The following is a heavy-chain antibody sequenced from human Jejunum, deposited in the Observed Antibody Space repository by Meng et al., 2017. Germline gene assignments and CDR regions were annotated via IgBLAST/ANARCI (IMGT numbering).Heavy chain of an antibody. CDR1: GYTLRNYG. V-gene: IGHV1-18*01. CDR3: ARDRCTNSACYDTGSGLYLDYYYGMDV. Sequence: ASVKVFCKASGYTLRNYGITWVRQAPGQGLEWMGWISSATGNTNFGQKFQGRVTLTTDTTTSTAYMELMSLKSDDTAVYYCARDRCTNSACYDTGSGLYLDYYYGMDVWGQGTTVTVSS. D-gene: IGHD2-2*01. CDR2: ISSATGNT. J-gene: IGHJ6*02.